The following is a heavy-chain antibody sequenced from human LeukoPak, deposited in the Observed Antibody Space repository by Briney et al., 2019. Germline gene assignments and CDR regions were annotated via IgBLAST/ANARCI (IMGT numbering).Heavy chain of an antibody. D-gene: IGHD6-13*01. J-gene: IGHJ5*02. V-gene: IGHV4-34*01. Sequence: SETLSLTCTVSGGSITSYYWSWIRQPPGKGLEWIGEINHSGSTNYNPSLKSRVTISVDTSKNQFSLKLSSVTAADTAVYYCARVLGYSSSWYYWFDPWGQGTLVTVSS. CDR3: ARVLGYSSSWYYWFDP. CDR1: GGSITSYY. CDR2: INHSGST.